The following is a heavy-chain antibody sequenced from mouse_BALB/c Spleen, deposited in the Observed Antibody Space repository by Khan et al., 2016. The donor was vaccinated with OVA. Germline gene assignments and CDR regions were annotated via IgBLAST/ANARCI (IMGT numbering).Heavy chain of an antibody. CDR2: ILPGSGST. J-gene: IGHJ2*01. V-gene: IGHV1-9*01. Sequence: VQLQESGAEVMKPGASVKISCKATGYTFSSYWIEWVKQRPGHGLEWIVEILPGSGSTNYNAKFKGKATFTADTSSNTAYMQLSSLTSEDSAVYYCARTTYYFDYWGQGTTLTVSS. CDR1: GYTFSSYW. CDR3: ARTTYYFDY.